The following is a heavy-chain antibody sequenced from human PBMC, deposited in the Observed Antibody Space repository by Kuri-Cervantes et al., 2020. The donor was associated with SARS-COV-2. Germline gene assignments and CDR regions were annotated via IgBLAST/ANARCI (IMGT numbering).Heavy chain of an antibody. D-gene: IGHD1-14*01. CDR2: ISSSSSYI. CDR3: ARDRHPGGFDY. Sequence: GESLKISCAASGITFSSYAMNWVRQAPGKGLEWVSSISSSSSYIYYADSVKGRFTISRDNAKNSLYLQMNSLRAEDTAVYYCARDRHPGGFDYWGQGTLVTVSS. CDR1: GITFSSYA. V-gene: IGHV3-21*01. J-gene: IGHJ4*02.